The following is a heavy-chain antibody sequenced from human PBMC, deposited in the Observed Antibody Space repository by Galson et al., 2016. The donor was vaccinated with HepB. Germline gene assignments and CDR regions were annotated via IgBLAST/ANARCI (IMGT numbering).Heavy chain of an antibody. J-gene: IGHJ6*02. CDR2: ISRSGSTI. V-gene: IGHV3-11*01. D-gene: IGHD5-18*01. Sequence: SLRLSCAASGFTFSDYYMSWLRQAPGRGLEWVSYISRSGSTIYYADSVKGRFTISRDNAKNSLYLQMNSLRAEDTAVYYCARPSVKQLRPYYYGMDVWGQGTTVTVSS. CDR1: GFTFSDYY. CDR3: ARPSVKQLRPYYYGMDV.